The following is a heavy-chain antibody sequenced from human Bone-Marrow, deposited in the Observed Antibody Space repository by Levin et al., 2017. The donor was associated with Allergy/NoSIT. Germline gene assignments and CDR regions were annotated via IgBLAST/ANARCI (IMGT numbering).Heavy chain of an antibody. CDR3: ARSATGDRFHYFDS. Sequence: ESLKISCTVSNGSISGYYWSWIRQSPGMGLQWITYIYDNGRTNYNPSLQTRVTISVDTSRNQFSLNLKSVTAADTAVYYCARSATGDRFHYFDSWGQGALVTVSS. J-gene: IGHJ4*02. V-gene: IGHV4-59*01. CDR2: IYDNGRT. CDR1: NGSISGYY. D-gene: IGHD3-16*01.